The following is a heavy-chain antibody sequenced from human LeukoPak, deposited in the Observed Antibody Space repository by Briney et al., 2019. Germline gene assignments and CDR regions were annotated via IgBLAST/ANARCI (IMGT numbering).Heavy chain of an antibody. CDR3: ARDLTGRSDY. V-gene: IGHV1-2*02. D-gene: IGHD3-9*01. CDR1: GYSFTRYF. J-gene: IGHJ4*02. Sequence: ASVKVSCKASGYSFTRYFIHWVRQAPGQGLEWMGWINPNSGGTNYAQSFQGRVTMTRDTSISTAYMELSRLRSDDTAVYYCARDLTGRSDYWGQGTLVTVSS. CDR2: INPNSGGT.